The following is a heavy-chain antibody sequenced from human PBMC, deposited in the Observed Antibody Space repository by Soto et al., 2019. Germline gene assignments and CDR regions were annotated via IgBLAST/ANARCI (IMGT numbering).Heavy chain of an antibody. V-gene: IGHV4-34*01. J-gene: IGHJ6*02. Sequence: PSETLSLTCAVYGGSFSGYYWSWIRQPPGKGLEWIGEINHSGSTNYNPSLKSRVTISVDTSKNQFSLKLSSVTAADTAVYYCARGPRVGRWWRIYYYGLDVWGQGTKVT. D-gene: IGHD2-15*01. CDR2: INHSGST. CDR3: ARGPRVGRWWRIYYYGLDV. CDR1: GGSFSGYY.